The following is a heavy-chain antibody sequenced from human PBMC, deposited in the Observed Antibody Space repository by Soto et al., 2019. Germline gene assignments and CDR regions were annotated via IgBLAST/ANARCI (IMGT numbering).Heavy chain of an antibody. D-gene: IGHD1-1*01. Sequence: QVQLQESGPGLVKPSQTLSLTCIVSGVSISSDGNYWSWLHQPPGKGLEWIGYIFQSGTSYYNPSLKSRVTISLDTSKNQFSLKVTSVTAADTAVYYCARYTSGTGTPVWGQGTLVTVSS. J-gene: IGHJ4*02. CDR3: ARYTSGTGTPV. V-gene: IGHV4-31*03. CDR2: IFQSGTS. CDR1: GVSISSDGNY.